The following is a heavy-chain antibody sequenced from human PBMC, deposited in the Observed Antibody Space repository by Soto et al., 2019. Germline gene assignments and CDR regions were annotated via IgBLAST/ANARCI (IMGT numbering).Heavy chain of an antibody. CDR2: IYHTGST. CDR3: ARVAYSSSSFDY. CDR1: HFSVSSGYY. V-gene: IGHV4-38-2*01. D-gene: IGHD6-6*01. Sequence: SETLSLTCAVSHFSVSSGYYWGWIRQPPGKGLEWIGNIYHTGSTYYNPSLKSRATLSVDTSKNQFSLKLNSVTAADTAVYYCARVAYSSSSFDYWGQGTLVTVSS. J-gene: IGHJ4*02.